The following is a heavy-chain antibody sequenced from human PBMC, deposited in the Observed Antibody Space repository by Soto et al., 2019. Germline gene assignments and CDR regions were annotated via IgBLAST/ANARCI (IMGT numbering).Heavy chain of an antibody. D-gene: IGHD3-22*01. CDR2: IDWDDDQ. Sequence: SGPTMVNPTQTLTLTCTFSGFSLSTSGLCVSWISQPPGKALEWLALIDWDDDQYYSTSLKTRLTISKDTSKNQVVLTMTNMDPVDTATYYCARIINNYYDSSGYPRSHAFDIWGQGTMVTVSS. CDR3: ARIINNYYDSSGYPRSHAFDI. J-gene: IGHJ3*02. CDR1: GFSLSTSGLC. V-gene: IGHV2-70*01.